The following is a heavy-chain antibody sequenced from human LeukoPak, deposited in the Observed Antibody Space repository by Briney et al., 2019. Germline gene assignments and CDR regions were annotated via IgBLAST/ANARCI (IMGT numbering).Heavy chain of an antibody. CDR3: ARVGALYDFWSGYYPEYFDY. V-gene: IGHV3-48*02. CDR2: ISSSSSTI. CDR1: GFTFSSYS. D-gene: IGHD3-3*01. Sequence: GGSLRLSCAASGFTFSSYSMNWVRQAPGKGLEWVSYISSSSSTIYYADSVKGRFTISRDNAKSSLYLQMNSLRDEDTAVYYCARVGALYDFWSGYYPEYFDYWGQGTLVTVSS. J-gene: IGHJ4*02.